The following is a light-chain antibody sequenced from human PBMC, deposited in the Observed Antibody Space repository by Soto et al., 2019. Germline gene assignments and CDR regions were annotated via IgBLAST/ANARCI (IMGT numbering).Light chain of an antibody. J-gene: IGLJ1*01. CDR3: CSYAGRYTFV. CDR2: DVT. V-gene: IGLV2-11*01. CDR1: SSDIGGFNY. Sequence: QSALTQPRSVSGSPGQSVTISCTGTSSDIGGFNYVSWYQQHPGKVPKLMIHDVTKRPSGVPDRFSASKSGNTASLTISGLQAEDEADYYCCSYAGRYTFVFGSGTQVPVL.